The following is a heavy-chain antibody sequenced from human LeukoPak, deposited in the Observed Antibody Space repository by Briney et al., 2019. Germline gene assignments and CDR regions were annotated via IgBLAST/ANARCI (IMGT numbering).Heavy chain of an antibody. CDR1: GFTLSRHT. Sequence: PGRSVRLYCAASGFTLSRHTMNWVRQAPGKGLEWVSSISSSISYKYYADSVKGRFTISRDNAKNSLYLQMNSLRAEDTAVYYCARDLYYYGSSAYYYGHYGMDVWGQGTTVTVSS. CDR2: ISSSISYK. V-gene: IGHV3-21*01. D-gene: IGHD3-22*01. CDR3: ARDLYYYGSSAYYYGHYGMDV. J-gene: IGHJ6*02.